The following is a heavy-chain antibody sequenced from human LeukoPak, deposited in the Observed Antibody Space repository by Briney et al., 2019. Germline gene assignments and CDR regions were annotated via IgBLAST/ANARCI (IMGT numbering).Heavy chain of an antibody. CDR2: INHSGST. V-gene: IGHV4-34*01. D-gene: IGHD3-9*01. CDR3: ARAHYYDILTGYYRWSDP. J-gene: IGHJ5*02. Sequence: SETLSLTCAVYGGSFSGYYWSWIRQPPGKGLEWIGEINHSGSTNYNPSLKSRVTISVDTSKNQFSLKLSSVTAADTAVYYCARAHYYDILTGYYRWSDPWGQGTLVTVSS. CDR1: GGSFSGYY.